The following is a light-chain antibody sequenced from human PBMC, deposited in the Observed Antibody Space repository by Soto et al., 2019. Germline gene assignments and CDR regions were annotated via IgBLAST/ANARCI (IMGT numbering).Light chain of an antibody. CDR2: GAS. CDR1: QSVGSN. V-gene: IGKV3-15*01. CDR3: QQYKNWPLT. J-gene: IGKJ4*01. Sequence: EIVMTQSPATLSVSPGGRATLSCRASQSVGSNLARYQQKPGQAPRLLFYGASTRATGFPARFSGSGSGTEFTLTISSLQSEDFAVYYCQQYKNWPLTFGGGTRVEIK.